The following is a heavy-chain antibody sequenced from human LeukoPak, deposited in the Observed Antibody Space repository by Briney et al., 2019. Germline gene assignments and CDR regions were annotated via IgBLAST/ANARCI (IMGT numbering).Heavy chain of an antibody. CDR2: IYPGDSDT. CDR3: ATLLRKVGATHAAFVN. V-gene: IGHV5-51*01. Sequence: GESLKISCKGSGYSFSTYWIGWVRQLPGKGLEWMGIIYPGDSDTRYSPSFQGQVTISADKSINTAYLQWSSLKASDTAIFYCATLLRKVGATHAAFVNWGQGTLVTVSS. D-gene: IGHD1-26*01. J-gene: IGHJ4*02. CDR1: GYSFSTYW.